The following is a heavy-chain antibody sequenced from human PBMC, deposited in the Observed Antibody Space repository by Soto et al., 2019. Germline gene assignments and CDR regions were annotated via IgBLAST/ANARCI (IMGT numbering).Heavy chain of an antibody. D-gene: IGHD6-19*01. CDR3: ARDLVPVAGTLDHSTYYYYGMDV. Sequence: ASVKVSCKASGYTFTNYGISWVRQAPGQGLEWMGRISAYNGNTNYAQKRQGRVTMTTDTSTSTAYMEVRSLGSDDTAVYYCARDLVPVAGTLDHSTYYYYGMDVWGGGRAVTV. V-gene: IGHV1-18*04. CDR2: ISAYNGNT. J-gene: IGHJ6*02. CDR1: GYTFTNYG.